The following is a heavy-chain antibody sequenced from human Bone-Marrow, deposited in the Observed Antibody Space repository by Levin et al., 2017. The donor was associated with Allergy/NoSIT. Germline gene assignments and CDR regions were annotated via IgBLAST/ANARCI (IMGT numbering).Heavy chain of an antibody. CDR2: TYYRSKWYS. V-gene: IGHV6-1*01. D-gene: IGHD6-19*01. CDR3: AREIAVAGTRDY. Sequence: PSETLSLTCAISGDSVSSNSATWTWIRQSPSRGLEWLGRTYYRSKWYSDYAVSVKSRITINPDTSKNQFSLQLKSVTPEDAAVYYCAREIAVAGTRDYWGQGTLVTVSS. J-gene: IGHJ4*02. CDR1: GDSVSSNSAT.